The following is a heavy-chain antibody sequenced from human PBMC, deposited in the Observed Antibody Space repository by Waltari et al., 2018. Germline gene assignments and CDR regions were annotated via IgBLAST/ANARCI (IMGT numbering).Heavy chain of an antibody. CDR3: ARMARKTYSSPVAGRDYYYGMDV. CDR1: GFTFSRSW. CDR2: INSDGSDT. Sequence: EEQLVESGGGLIQPGESLRVSCAVSGFTFSRSWMNWLLQGPGKGLGWVARINSDGSDTSYADSVKGRFTISRDNAKNTVYLQMKSLRVEDTAVYYCARMARKTYSSPVAGRDYYYGMDVWGLGTTVTVSS. V-gene: IGHV3-74*01. J-gene: IGHJ6*02. D-gene: IGHD6-13*01.